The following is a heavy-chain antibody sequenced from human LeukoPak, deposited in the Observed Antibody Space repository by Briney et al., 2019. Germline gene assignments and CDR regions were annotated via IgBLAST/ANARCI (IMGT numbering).Heavy chain of an antibody. D-gene: IGHD3-10*01. CDR1: GFTFSSYA. V-gene: IGHV3-23*01. CDR2: ISGSGGST. Sequence: PGGSLRLSCAASGFTFSSYAMSWVRQAPGKGLEWVSAISGSGGSTYYADSVKGRFTISRDNSKNTLYLQMNSLRAEDSAVYYCAKYQTLAYASGSSDPLDYWGQGTLVTVSS. CDR3: AKYQTLAYASGSSDPLDY. J-gene: IGHJ4*02.